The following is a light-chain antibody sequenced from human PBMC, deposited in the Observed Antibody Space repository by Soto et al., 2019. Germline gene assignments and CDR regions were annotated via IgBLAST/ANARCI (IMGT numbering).Light chain of an antibody. CDR3: QQYNNWPPYT. J-gene: IGKJ2*01. Sequence: EIVMTQSPATLSVSPGERATLSCRASQSVSSNLAWYQQKPGQAPRRLIDGASTRATGIPARFSGSGSGTEFTLTISSLPSEDVAVYYGQQYNNWPPYTFGQGTKLEIK. CDR2: GAS. CDR1: QSVSSN. V-gene: IGKV3-15*01.